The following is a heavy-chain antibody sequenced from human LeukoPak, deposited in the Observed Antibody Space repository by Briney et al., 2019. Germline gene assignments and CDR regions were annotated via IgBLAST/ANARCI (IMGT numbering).Heavy chain of an antibody. D-gene: IGHD3-10*01. J-gene: IGHJ6*02. V-gene: IGHV6-1*01. CDR2: TYYRSKWYN. CDR1: GDIFSSNSAA. CDR3: ARDRRRDYYGSAGIGYYYYYGMDV. Sequence: PSQTLSLTCAISGDIFSSNSAAWHWIRQSPSRGLEWLERTYYRSKWYNDYAVSVKSRITINPDTSKNQFSLQLNSVTPEDTAVYYCARDRRRDYYGSAGIGYYYYYGMDVWGQGTTVTVSS.